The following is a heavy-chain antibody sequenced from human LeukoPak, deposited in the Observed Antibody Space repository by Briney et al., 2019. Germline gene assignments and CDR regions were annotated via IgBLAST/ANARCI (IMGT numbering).Heavy chain of an antibody. CDR1: GYTFTGYY. CDR3: ARDCRYSGILTEDYYYYYYMDV. CDR2: INPNSGGT. Sequence: GASVKVSCKASGYTFTGYYMHWVRQAPGQGLEWMGWINPNSGGTNYAQKFQGRVTITRDTAISTAYMELNRLRSDDTAVYYCARDCRYSGILTEDYYYYYYMDVWGKGTTVTVSS. V-gene: IGHV1-2*02. D-gene: IGHD1-26*01. J-gene: IGHJ6*03.